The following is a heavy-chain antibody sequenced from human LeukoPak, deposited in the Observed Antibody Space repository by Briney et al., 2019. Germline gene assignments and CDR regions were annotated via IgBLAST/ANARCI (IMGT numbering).Heavy chain of an antibody. CDR1: GFTFSSYA. Sequence: GGPLRLSCAASGFTFSSYAMSWVRQAPGKGLEGVSAISGSGGSTYHADPVKGRFNISRDNAKNTLYLQMNSLRAEDTAVYYCAKDSGIVGATIDYWGQGTLVTVSS. CDR3: AKDSGIVGATIDY. V-gene: IGHV3-23*01. D-gene: IGHD1-26*01. J-gene: IGHJ4*02. CDR2: ISGSGGST.